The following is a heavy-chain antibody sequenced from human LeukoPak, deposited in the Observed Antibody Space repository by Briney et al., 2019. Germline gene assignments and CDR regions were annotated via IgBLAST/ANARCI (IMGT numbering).Heavy chain of an antibody. CDR1: GGYFSGYY. Sequence: SETLSLTCAVHGGYFSGYYWSWIRQPPGKGLEWRGEINHSGSTNYNPSLKSRVTISVDTSKKQFSLKLSSVTAADTAVYYCARGESGGSYSRKLDYWGQGTLVTVSS. CDR2: INHSGST. D-gene: IGHD1-26*01. CDR3: ARGESGGSYSRKLDY. V-gene: IGHV4-34*01. J-gene: IGHJ4*02.